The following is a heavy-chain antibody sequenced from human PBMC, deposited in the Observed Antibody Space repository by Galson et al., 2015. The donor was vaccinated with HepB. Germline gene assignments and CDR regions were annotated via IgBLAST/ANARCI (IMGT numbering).Heavy chain of an antibody. CDR2: ISSTNIYT. D-gene: IGHD2-2*01. Sequence: SLRLSCAASGFTFSDYFMTWIRQAPGKGLEWVSHISSTNIYTYYADSVKGRFTISRDNAKDSLHLQMNSLRAEDTAVYYCARGRGYCSSTDCYGNSDFWGQGTLVTVSS. J-gene: IGHJ4*02. CDR1: GFTFSDYF. V-gene: IGHV3-11*03. CDR3: ARGRGYCSSTDCYGNSDF.